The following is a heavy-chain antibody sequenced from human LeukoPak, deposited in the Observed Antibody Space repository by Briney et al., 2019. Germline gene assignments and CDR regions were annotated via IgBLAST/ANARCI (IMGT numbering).Heavy chain of an antibody. V-gene: IGHV1-69*13. CDR2: IIPIFGTA. CDR1: GGTFSSYA. D-gene: IGHD2-2*01. J-gene: IGHJ4*02. Sequence: GASVKVSCKASGGTFSSYAISWVRQAPGQGLEWMGGIIPIFGTANYAQKFQGRVTITADESTSTAYMELSSLRSEDTAVYYCAADIVVVPVAGSYFDYWGQGTLVTVSS. CDR3: AADIVVVPVAGSYFDY.